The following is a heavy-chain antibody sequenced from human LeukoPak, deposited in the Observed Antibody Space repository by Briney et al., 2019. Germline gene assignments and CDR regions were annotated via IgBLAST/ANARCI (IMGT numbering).Heavy chain of an antibody. J-gene: IGHJ4*02. CDR1: GFTFSSYS. V-gene: IGHV3-48*04. D-gene: IGHD3-10*01. CDR2: ISSSSSTI. CDR3: ARAADYHGSGSQLGY. Sequence: GGSLRLSCAASGFTFSSYSMNWVRQAPGKGLEWVSYISSSSSTIYYADSVKGRFTISRDNAKNSLYLQMNSLRAEDTAAYYCARAADYHGSGSQLGYWGQGILVTVSS.